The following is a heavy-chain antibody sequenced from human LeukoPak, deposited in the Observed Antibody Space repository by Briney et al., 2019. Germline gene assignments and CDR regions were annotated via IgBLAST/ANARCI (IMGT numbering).Heavy chain of an antibody. V-gene: IGHV1-18*01. J-gene: IGHJ6*03. CDR3: ARDLEIGELFTMGDYYYYYMDV. D-gene: IGHD3-10*01. CDR2: ISAYNGNT. Sequence: ASVKVSCKASGYTFTSYGISWVRQAPGQGLEWMGWISAYNGNTNYAQKLQGRVTMTTDTSTSTAYMELGSLRSDDTAVYYCARDLEIGELFTMGDYYYYYMDVWGKGTTVTVSS. CDR1: GYTFTSYG.